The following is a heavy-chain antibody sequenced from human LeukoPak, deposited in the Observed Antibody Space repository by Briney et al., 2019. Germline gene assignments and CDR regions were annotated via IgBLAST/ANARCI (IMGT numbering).Heavy chain of an antibody. J-gene: IGHJ4*02. D-gene: IGHD4-17*01. CDR2: IYYSGRT. CDR1: GGSISSYY. Sequence: SETLSLTCTVSGGSISSYYWSWIRQPPGKGLRGIGYIYYSGRTNYNPSLKSRVTISVDTSKNQFSLKLSSVTAADTAVYYCARMGDYGDYYFDYWGQGTLVTVSS. V-gene: IGHV4-59*01. CDR3: ARMGDYGDYYFDY.